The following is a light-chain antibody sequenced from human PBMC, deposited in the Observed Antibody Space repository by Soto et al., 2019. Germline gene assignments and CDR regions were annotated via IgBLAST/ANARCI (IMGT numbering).Light chain of an antibody. CDR3: QSYDSSLSGPSYV. Sequence: QSVLTQPPSVSGAPGQMVTISCTGSSSNIGAGYDVHWYQQLPGTAPKLLIYGNSNRPSGVPDRFSGSKSGTSASLAITGLQAEDEADYYCQSYDSSLSGPSYVFGTGTKLTVL. V-gene: IGLV1-40*01. CDR2: GNS. CDR1: SSNIGAGYD. J-gene: IGLJ1*01.